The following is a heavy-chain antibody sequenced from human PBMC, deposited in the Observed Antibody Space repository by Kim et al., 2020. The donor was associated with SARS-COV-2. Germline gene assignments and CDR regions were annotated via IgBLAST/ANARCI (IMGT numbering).Heavy chain of an antibody. J-gene: IGHJ4*02. Sequence: GGSLRLSCAASGFIFSDYYMSWIRQAPGKGLEWVSYISSDSSHTNYAYSVKGRFTISRDNAKKSLFLQMNSLRGEDTAVYYCARGGDPENDYWGQGTLVTVSS. CDR3: ARGGDPENDY. CDR1: GFIFSDYY. CDR2: ISSDSSHT. V-gene: IGHV3-11*06. D-gene: IGHD3-16*01.